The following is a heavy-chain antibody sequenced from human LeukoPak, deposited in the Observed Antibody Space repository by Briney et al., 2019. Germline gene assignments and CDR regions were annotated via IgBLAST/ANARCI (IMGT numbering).Heavy chain of an antibody. CDR2: VYSGGST. D-gene: IGHD4-11*01. V-gene: IGHV3-66*02. CDR1: GFTVSSNY. J-gene: IGHJ4*02. CDR3: ARMSTVATYFDY. Sequence: GGSLRLSCAASGFTVSSNYMSWVRQAPGKGLEWVSVVYSGGSTYYADSVKGRFTISRDNSKNTLYLQMNSLRAEDTAVYYCARMSTVATYFDYWGQGTLVTVSS.